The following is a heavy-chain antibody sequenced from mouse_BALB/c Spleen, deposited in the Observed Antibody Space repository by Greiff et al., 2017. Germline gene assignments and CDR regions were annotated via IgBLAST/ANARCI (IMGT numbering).Heavy chain of an antibody. CDR1: GFSLSTSGMG. V-gene: IGHV8-12*01. Sequence: QVTLNESGPGILQPSQTLSLTCSFSGFSLSTSGMGVSWIRQPSGKGLEWLAHIYWDDDKRYNPSLKSRLTISKDTSRNQVFLKITSVDTADTATYYGARSLYYDYEWYIDVWGAGTTVTVSS. CDR2: IYWDDDK. CDR3: ARSLYYDYEWYIDV. J-gene: IGHJ1*01. D-gene: IGHD2-4*01.